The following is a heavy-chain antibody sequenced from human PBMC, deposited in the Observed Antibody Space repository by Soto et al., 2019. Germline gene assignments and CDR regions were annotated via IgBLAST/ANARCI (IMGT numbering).Heavy chain of an antibody. D-gene: IGHD3-3*01. CDR3: ARSPRITISGENYYDMDV. V-gene: IGHV1-69*02. Sequence: QVQLVQSGAEVKKPGSSVKVSCKASGGTFSSYTISWVRQAPGQGLEWMGRIIPILGIANYAQKFQGRVTITADKSTSTAYMELSSLRAEDTAVYYCARSPRITISGENYYDMDVWGKGTTVTVSS. CDR2: IIPILGIA. J-gene: IGHJ6*03. CDR1: GGTFSSYT.